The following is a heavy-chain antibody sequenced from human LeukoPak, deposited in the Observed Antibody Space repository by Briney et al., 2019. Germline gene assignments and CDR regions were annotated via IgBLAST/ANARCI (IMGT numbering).Heavy chain of an antibody. CDR1: GFTFSRYS. J-gene: IGHJ4*02. CDR2: ISSSTSYI. CDR3: ARAGGSTVSHSDY. Sequence: GGSLRLSCAASGFTFSRYSMNWIRQAPGKGLEWVSSISSSTSYIYYADSVKGRFTISKDNAKNSQYLQMNSLRAEDTAVYYCARAGGSTVSHSDYWGQGTLVTVSS. D-gene: IGHD4-17*01. V-gene: IGHV3-21*01.